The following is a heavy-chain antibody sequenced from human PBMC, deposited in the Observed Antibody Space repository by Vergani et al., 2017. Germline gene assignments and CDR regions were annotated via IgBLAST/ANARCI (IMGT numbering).Heavy chain of an antibody. J-gene: IGHJ4*02. CDR2: INHSGST. Sequence: QVQLQQRGAGLLKPSETLSITCAVYGGSFSGYYWSWFRQPPGKGLEWIGEINHSGSTNYNPSLMSRVTISVDTSKNQFSLKLSSVTAADTAVYYCAGGEGRGYSDGLANYFDYWGQGTLVTVSS. CDR3: AGGEGRGYSDGLANYFDY. D-gene: IGHD5-18*01. CDR1: GGSFSGYY. V-gene: IGHV4-34*01.